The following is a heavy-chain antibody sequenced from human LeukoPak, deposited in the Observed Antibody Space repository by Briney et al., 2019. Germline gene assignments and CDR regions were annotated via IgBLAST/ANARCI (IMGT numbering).Heavy chain of an antibody. Sequence: SETLSLTCTVSGGSISSYYWSWIRQPAGKGLKWIGRIYTSGSTNYNPSLKNRVTMSVDTSKNQFSLKLSSVTAADTAVYYCARSMVRGANYYYYGMDVWGQGTTVTVSS. CDR2: IYTSGST. V-gene: IGHV4-4*07. D-gene: IGHD3-10*01. J-gene: IGHJ6*02. CDR1: GGSISSYY. CDR3: ARSMVRGANYYYYGMDV.